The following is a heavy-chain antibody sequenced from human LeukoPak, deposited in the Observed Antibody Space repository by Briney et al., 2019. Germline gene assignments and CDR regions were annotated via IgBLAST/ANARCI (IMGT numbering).Heavy chain of an antibody. D-gene: IGHD3-22*01. CDR3: AKDRAYYDSSAYANYFFDY. Sequence: GRSLRLSCEASGFTFSNYGMHWVRQAPGKGLEWVAIISHDGSNKYYTESVKGRFTISRDNSKNTLYLQMNSLRAEDTAVYYCAKDRAYYDSSAYANYFFDYWGQGTLVTVSS. CDR2: ISHDGSNK. V-gene: IGHV3-30*18. J-gene: IGHJ4*02. CDR1: GFTFSNYG.